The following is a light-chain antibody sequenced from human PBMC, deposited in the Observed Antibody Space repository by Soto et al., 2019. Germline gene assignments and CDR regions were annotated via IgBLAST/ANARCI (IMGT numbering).Light chain of an antibody. Sequence: QSALTQPASVSGSPGQSITISCTGTSSDVGGYNYVSWYQQHPGKAPKFMFYDVSNRPSGVSTSFSGSKSGNTASLTISGLQAEDEADYYCNSYTTSNTRQIVFGTGTKLTVL. V-gene: IGLV2-14*01. CDR3: NSYTTSNTRQIV. CDR1: SSDVGGYNY. CDR2: DVS. J-gene: IGLJ1*01.